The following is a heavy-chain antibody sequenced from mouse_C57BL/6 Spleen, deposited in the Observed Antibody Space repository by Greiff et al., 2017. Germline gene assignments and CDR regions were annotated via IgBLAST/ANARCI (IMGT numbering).Heavy chain of an antibody. V-gene: IGHV1-18*01. CDR2: INPNNGGT. J-gene: IGHJ1*03. CDR3: ARNYYYGSSYPYWYFDV. CDR1: GYTFTDYN. D-gene: IGHD1-1*01. Sequence: EVQLQQSGPELVKPGASVKIPCKASGYTFTDYNMDWVKQSHGKSLEWIGDINPNNGGTIYNQKFKGKATLTVDKSSSTAYMELRSLTSEDTAVYYCARNYYYGSSYPYWYFDVWGTGTTVTVSS.